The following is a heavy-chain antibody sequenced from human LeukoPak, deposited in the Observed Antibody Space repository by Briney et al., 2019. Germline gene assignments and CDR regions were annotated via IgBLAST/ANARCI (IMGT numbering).Heavy chain of an antibody. J-gene: IGHJ6*02. D-gene: IGHD3-3*01. V-gene: IGHV3-23*01. CDR2: ISGSGGST. CDR3: AAAIWSGYSYYYYYGMDV. CDR1: GFTFSSYA. Sequence: GGSLRLSCAASGFTFSSYAMSWVRQAPGKGLEWVSAISGSGGSTYYADSVKGRFTISRDNSKNTLYLQMNSLRAEDTAVYYCAAAIWSGYSYYYYYGMDVWGQGTTVTVSS.